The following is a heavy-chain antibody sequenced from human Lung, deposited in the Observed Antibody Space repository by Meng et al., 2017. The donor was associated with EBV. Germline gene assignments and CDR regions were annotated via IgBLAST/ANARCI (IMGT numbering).Heavy chain of an antibody. CDR2: IFYSGST. Sequence: QGHLQESGPGLVKPSQTLSLTCAVSGGSISSGNYYWSWIRQPPGKGLEWIGYIFYSGSTYYNPSLKSRITISVDTSKNQFSLKLSSVTAADTAVYYCARGDYSSGYYYYFDYWGQGTLVTVSS. CDR3: ARGDYSSGYYYYFDY. D-gene: IGHD3-22*01. J-gene: IGHJ4*02. V-gene: IGHV4-30-4*01. CDR1: GGSISSGNYY.